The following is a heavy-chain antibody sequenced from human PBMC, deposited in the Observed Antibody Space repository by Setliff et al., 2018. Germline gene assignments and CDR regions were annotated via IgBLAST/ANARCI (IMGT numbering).Heavy chain of an antibody. V-gene: IGHV3-30*04. CDR1: GFTFSSYA. J-gene: IGHJ6*02. D-gene: IGHD4-4*01. Sequence: GGSLRLSCAASGFTFSSYAMSWVRQAPGKGLEWVAVFWADGNRRFYADSVKGRFTVSRDLSMDTVFLQMDSLRAEDTALYYCGRDDDTTSHYSILNFWGQGTTVTVSS. CDR3: GRDDDTTSHYSILNF. CDR2: FWADGNRR.